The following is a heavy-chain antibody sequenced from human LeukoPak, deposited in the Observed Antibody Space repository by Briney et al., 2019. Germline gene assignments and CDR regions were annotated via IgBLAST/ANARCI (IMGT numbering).Heavy chain of an antibody. CDR1: GYTFTGYY. J-gene: IGHJ4*02. CDR2: INPNSGGT. D-gene: IGHD3-3*01. V-gene: IGHV1-2*02. Sequence: ASVKVSCKASGYTFTGYYMHWVRQAPGQGLEWMGWINPNSGGTNYAQKFQGRVPMTRDTSISTAYMELSRLRSNDTAVYYCARTSYDFWSGQEIFHHFDYWGQGTLVTVSS. CDR3: ARTSYDFWSGQEIFHHFDY.